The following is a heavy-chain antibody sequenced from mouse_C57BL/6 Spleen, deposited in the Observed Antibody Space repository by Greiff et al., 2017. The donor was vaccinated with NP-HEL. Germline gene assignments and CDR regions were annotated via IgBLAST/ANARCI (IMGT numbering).Heavy chain of an antibody. CDR2: IDPANGNT. CDR3: AREVYYYGSSYDWYFDV. Sequence: VQLQQSVAELVRPGASVKLSCTASGFNIKNTYMHWVKQRPEQGLEWIGRIDPANGNTKYAPKFQGKATITADTSSNTAYLQLSSLTSEDTAIYYCAREVYYYGSSYDWYFDVWGTGTTVTVSS. J-gene: IGHJ1*03. D-gene: IGHD1-1*01. V-gene: IGHV14-3*01. CDR1: GFNIKNTY.